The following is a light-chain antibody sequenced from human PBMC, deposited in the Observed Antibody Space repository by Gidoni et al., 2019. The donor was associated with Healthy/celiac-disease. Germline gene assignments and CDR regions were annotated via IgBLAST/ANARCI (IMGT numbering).Light chain of an antibody. CDR2: GAS. J-gene: IGKJ4*01. Sequence: IVLTQYPGTLSLSPGERATLSCRASQSVSSSYLAWYQQKPGQAPRLLIYGASSRATGIPDRFSGSGSGTDFTLTISRLEPEDFAVYYCQQYGSSPETFGGGTKVEIK. V-gene: IGKV3-20*01. CDR1: QSVSSSY. CDR3: QQYGSSPET.